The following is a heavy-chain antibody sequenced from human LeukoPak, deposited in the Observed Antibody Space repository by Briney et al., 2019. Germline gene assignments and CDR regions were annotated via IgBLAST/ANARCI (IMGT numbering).Heavy chain of an antibody. Sequence: GGSLRLSCAVSGFTFSSYAMSWVRQAPGKGLEWVSAISGSGDRTYYADPVKGRFTVSRDTSKNTLFLQMNSLRAEDTAVYYCAKVLRGVVVPYFDFWGQGTLVTVSS. J-gene: IGHJ4*02. CDR3: AKVLRGVVVPYFDF. D-gene: IGHD3-10*01. CDR1: GFTFSSYA. V-gene: IGHV3-23*01. CDR2: ISGSGDRT.